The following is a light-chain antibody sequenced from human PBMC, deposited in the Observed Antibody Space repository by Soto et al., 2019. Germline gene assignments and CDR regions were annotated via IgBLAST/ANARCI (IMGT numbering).Light chain of an antibody. Sequence: QSVLTQPPSVSGAPGQMVTISCTGSSSNIGAGYDVHWYQQLPGTAPKLLIYVNSNRPSGVPDRFSGSKSGTSASLAITGLQAEDEADYYCQSYDSSLGGSWVFGGGTQLTVL. CDR2: VNS. CDR3: QSYDSSLGGSWV. CDR1: SSNIGAGYD. J-gene: IGLJ3*02. V-gene: IGLV1-40*01.